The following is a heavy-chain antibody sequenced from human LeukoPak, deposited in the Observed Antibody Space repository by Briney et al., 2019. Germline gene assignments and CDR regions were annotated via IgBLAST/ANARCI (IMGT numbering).Heavy chain of an antibody. Sequence: GSLRLSCAASGFTFRTYTMNWVRQAPGKGLEWVSSISAAGDNTHNADSIKGRFTISRDNAKDSLYLQMNNLRDEDTAIYYCVRGDERGSWGQGAQVTVSS. CDR3: VRGDERGS. D-gene: IGHD1-1*01. V-gene: IGHV3-21*01. CDR1: GFTFRTYT. J-gene: IGHJ5*02. CDR2: ISAAGDNT.